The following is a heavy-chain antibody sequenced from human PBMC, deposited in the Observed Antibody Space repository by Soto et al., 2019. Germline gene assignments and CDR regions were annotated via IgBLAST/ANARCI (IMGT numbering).Heavy chain of an antibody. D-gene: IGHD3-3*01. J-gene: IGHJ6*02. CDR2: ISYDGSNK. V-gene: IGHV3-30*18. CDR3: AKDRGRITIFGVVTPYYYYGMDV. CDR1: GFTLSSYC. Sequence: GGSLRLSCAAPGFTLSSYCMHWVRPAPGKGVGWGGGISYDGSNKYYADSVKGRFTISRDNSKNTLYLQMNSLRAEDTAVYYCAKDRGRITIFGVVTPYYYYGMDVWGQGTTVTVSS.